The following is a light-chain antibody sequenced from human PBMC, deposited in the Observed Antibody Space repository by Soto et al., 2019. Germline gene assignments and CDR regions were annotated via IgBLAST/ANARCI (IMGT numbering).Light chain of an antibody. J-gene: IGKJ4*01. Sequence: DLQMTQSPSSVSASVGDRVSITCRASQGISSWLAWYQQKPGRAPKLLIYTGSSLQSGVPSRFSGSGSETDFTLTISSLQPEDVASYNCPQANSFPLTFGGGTKVEIK. V-gene: IGKV1-12*01. CDR1: QGISSW. CDR2: TGS. CDR3: PQANSFPLT.